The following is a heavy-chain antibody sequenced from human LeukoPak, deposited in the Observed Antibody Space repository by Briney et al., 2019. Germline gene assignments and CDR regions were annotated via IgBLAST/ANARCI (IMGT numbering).Heavy chain of an antibody. J-gene: IGHJ3*02. V-gene: IGHV3-7*01. Sequence: GGSLRLSCAASELTFSNFWMSWVRQAPGKGLEWVANTNRDGSEKYYVDSVKGRVTISRDNAMNFLYLQLNSLRVDDTAVYYCARDSGSCRGCAFDIWGQGTVVTVSS. CDR1: ELTFSNFW. D-gene: IGHD1-26*01. CDR2: TNRDGSEK. CDR3: ARDSGSCRGCAFDI.